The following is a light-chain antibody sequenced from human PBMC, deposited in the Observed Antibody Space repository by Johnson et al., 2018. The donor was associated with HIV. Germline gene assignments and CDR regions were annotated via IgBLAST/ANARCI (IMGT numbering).Light chain of an antibody. CDR3: GTLDNSLSTGGV. CDR2: ATI. J-gene: IGLJ1*01. CDR1: SSNIGSHY. Sequence: QSVLTQPPSVSAAPGQKVTISCSGSSSNIGSHYVSWYQQVPGTAHRLVIYATIKRPSGIPDRFSGSKSGPSATLGITGLQTGDEADYYCGTLDNSLSTGGVFGTWTRVTVL. V-gene: IGLV1-51*01.